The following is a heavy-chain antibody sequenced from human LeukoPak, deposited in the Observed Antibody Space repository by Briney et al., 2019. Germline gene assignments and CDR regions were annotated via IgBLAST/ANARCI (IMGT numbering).Heavy chain of an antibody. CDR2: ISSSSSYI. D-gene: IGHD5-18*01. CDR3: ASTGGKGDSYGSEDDY. J-gene: IGHJ4*02. Sequence: PGGSLRLSCAASGFTFSSYSMNWVRQAPGKGLEWVSSISSSSSYIYYADSVKGRFTISRDNAKNSLYLQMNSLRAEDTAVYYCASTGGKGDSYGSEDDYWGQGTLVTVSS. V-gene: IGHV3-21*01. CDR1: GFTFSSYS.